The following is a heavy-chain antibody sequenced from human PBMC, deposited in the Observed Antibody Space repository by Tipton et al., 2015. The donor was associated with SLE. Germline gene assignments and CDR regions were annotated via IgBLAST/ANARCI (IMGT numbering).Heavy chain of an antibody. D-gene: IGHD3-22*01. V-gene: IGHV4-39*07. CDR1: GGSISSGEYY. J-gene: IGHJ4*02. CDR2: IYYSGST. Sequence: TLSLTCTVSGGSISSGEYYWGWIRQPPGKGLEWNGSIYYSGSTYYNPSLKSRVTISVDTSKNQFSLKLSSVTAADTAVYYCARCPYVSSGYFFDYWGQGTLVTVSS. CDR3: ARCPYVSSGYFFDY.